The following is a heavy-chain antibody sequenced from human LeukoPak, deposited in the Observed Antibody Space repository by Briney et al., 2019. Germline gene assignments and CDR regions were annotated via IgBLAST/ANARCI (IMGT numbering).Heavy chain of an antibody. CDR1: GGSFSGYY. J-gene: IGHJ3*02. D-gene: IGHD1-26*01. V-gene: IGHV4-34*01. Sequence: SETLSLTCAVYGGSFSGYYWSWIRQPPGKGLEWIGEINHSGSTNYNPSLKSRVTISVDTSKNQFSLKLSSVTAADTAVYYCARDLGATIRNDAFDIWGQGTMVTVSS. CDR3: ARDLGATIRNDAFDI. CDR2: INHSGST.